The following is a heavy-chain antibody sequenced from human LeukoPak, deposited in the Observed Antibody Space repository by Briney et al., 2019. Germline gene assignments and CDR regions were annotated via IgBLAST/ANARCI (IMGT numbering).Heavy chain of an antibody. J-gene: IGHJ3*02. Sequence: GASVKVSCKASGYTFTGYYVHWVRQAPGQGLEWMGWINPNSGGTNYAQKFQGRVTMTRDTSISTAYMELSRLRSDDTAVYYCARVLRGWLTALEAFDIWGQGTMVTVSS. CDR2: INPNSGGT. CDR1: GYTFTGYY. D-gene: IGHD6-19*01. V-gene: IGHV1-2*02. CDR3: ARVLRGWLTALEAFDI.